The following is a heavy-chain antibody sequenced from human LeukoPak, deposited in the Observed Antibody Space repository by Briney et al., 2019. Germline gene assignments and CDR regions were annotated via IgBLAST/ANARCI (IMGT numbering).Heavy chain of an antibody. CDR1: GDSISSSNYY. CDR2: IHYGGTT. Sequence: KPSETLSLTCTVSGDSISSSNYYWGWIRQPPGKGLEWIGSIHYGGTTFYNPSLNNRVTISVDTSKSQFSLKLSSVSAADTAVYYCGRRTGGMTRLDYWGQGTLVTVSS. J-gene: IGHJ4*02. V-gene: IGHV4-39*01. CDR3: GRRTGGMTRLDY. D-gene: IGHD3-10*01.